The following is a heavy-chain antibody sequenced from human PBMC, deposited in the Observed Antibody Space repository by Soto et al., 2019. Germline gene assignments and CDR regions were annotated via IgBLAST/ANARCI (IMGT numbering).Heavy chain of an antibody. D-gene: IGHD2-8*02. J-gene: IGHJ4*01. V-gene: IGHV3-15*02. CDR3: TTWILEKSCTSVSCYGDGAY. CDR2: IKSCTGGGRF. Sequence: EVPLVESGGALVQPGESLTLSCAASGFTFNSAWMTWVRQAPGKGLEWVGRIKSCTGGGRFATAAPVPGRFTISRDDSKNTSYLQLNSRKSEDTAVYYCTTWILEKSCTSVSCYGDGAYWGHGTLVTVSS. CDR1: GFTFNSAW.